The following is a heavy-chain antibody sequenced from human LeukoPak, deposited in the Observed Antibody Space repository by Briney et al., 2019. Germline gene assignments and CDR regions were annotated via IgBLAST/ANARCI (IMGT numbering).Heavy chain of an antibody. Sequence: GGSLRLSCAASGFTVSSNYMSWVRQAPGKGLEWVSVIYSGGSTYYADSVKGRFTISRDNSKNTLYLQMNSLRAEDTAVYYCARSPEGCSGGSCYNPPDYWGQGTLVTVSS. CDR3: ARSPEGCSGGSCYNPPDY. D-gene: IGHD2-15*01. CDR1: GFTVSSNY. CDR2: IYSGGST. J-gene: IGHJ4*02. V-gene: IGHV3-66*01.